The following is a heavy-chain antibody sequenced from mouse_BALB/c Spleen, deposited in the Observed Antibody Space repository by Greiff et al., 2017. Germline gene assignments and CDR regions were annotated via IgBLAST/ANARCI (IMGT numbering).Heavy chain of an antibody. V-gene: IGHV1-9*01. CDR2: ILPGSGST. CDR1: GYTFSSYW. CDR3: ARYGNYGWFAY. D-gene: IGHD2-1*01. Sequence: SGAELMKPGASVKISCKATGYTFSSYWIEWVKQRPGHGLEWIGEILPGSGSTNYNEKFKGKATFTADTSSNTAYMQLSSLTSEDSAVYYCARYGNYGWFAYWGQGTLVTVSA. J-gene: IGHJ3*01.